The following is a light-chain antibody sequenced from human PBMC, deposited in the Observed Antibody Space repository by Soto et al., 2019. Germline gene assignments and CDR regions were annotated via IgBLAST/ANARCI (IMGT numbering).Light chain of an antibody. CDR3: QQYGGSPTWT. J-gene: IGKJ1*01. CDR1: QTVSSNY. CDR2: VAS. Sequence: DSVLTQSPGTLSLSPGERATLSCRASQTVSSNYLDWYQQRPGQAPRLLLYVASTRATGIPDRFSGSGSGTDFTLTISRLEPEDVAVYYCQQYGGSPTWTFGQGTKVEIK. V-gene: IGKV3-20*01.